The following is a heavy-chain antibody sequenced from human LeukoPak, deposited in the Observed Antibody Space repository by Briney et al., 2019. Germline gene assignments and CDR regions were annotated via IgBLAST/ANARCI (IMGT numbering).Heavy chain of an antibody. CDR1: GYTFTSYG. D-gene: IGHD1-26*01. CDR2: ISAYNRNT. V-gene: IGHV1-18*01. Sequence: ASVKDSCKASGYTFTSYGISWVRQAPGQGLEWMGWISAYNRNTKYAQKFRGRVTMTTDTSTSTAYMELRSLRSDDTAVYYCARDHGDSGSYYLGYWGQGALVTVSS. J-gene: IGHJ4*02. CDR3: ARDHGDSGSYYLGY.